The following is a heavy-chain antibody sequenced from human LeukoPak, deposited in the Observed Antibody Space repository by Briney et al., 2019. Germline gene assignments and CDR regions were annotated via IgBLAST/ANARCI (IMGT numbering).Heavy chain of an antibody. J-gene: IGHJ4*02. D-gene: IGHD6-6*01. CDR1: GFTFSSYS. V-gene: IGHV3-48*01. Sequence: GGSLRLSCAASGFTFSSYSMNWVRHAPGKGLESVSYISSSSSTIYYADSVKGRFTISRDNAKNSLYLQMNSLRAEDTAVYYCARLDSTSWGMGDYWGQGTLVTVSS. CDR3: ARLDSTSWGMGDY. CDR2: ISSSSSTI.